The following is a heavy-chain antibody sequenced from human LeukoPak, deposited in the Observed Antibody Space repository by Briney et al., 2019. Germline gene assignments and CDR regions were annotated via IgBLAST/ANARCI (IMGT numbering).Heavy chain of an antibody. Sequence: SETLSLTCTVSGGSISSYYWSWIRQPPGKGLEWIGYIYYSGSTNYNPSLKNRVTISVDTSKNQFSLKLSSVTAADTAVYYCARDIVRYGMDVWGQGTTVTVSS. CDR1: GGSISSYY. CDR2: IYYSGST. CDR3: ARDIVRYGMDV. J-gene: IGHJ6*02. D-gene: IGHD3-10*01. V-gene: IGHV4-59*01.